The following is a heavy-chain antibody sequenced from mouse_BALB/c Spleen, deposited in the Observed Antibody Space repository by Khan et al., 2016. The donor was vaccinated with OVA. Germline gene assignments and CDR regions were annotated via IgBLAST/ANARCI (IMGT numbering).Heavy chain of an antibody. V-gene: IGHV1S81*02. Sequence: QVQLQQSGAELVKPWASVKLSCKASGYTFTSYYIYWVKQRPGQGLEWIGGINPSNGGTYFNEKFESKATLTVDKSSSTAFMQVSSLTSEDSAVYYCTRSGWAAFAYWGQGTLVTVSA. D-gene: IGHD1-1*02. J-gene: IGHJ3*01. CDR3: TRSGWAAFAY. CDR2: INPSNGGT. CDR1: GYTFTSYY.